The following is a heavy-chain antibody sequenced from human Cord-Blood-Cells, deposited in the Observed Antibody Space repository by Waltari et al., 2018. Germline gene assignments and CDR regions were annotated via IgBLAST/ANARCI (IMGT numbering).Heavy chain of an antibody. CDR3: ARESHSSGYYFDY. J-gene: IGHJ4*02. D-gene: IGHD3-22*01. CDR2: INPNSGGT. Sequence: QVQLVQSGAEVQKPGASVEVSCKASGYSFTGYYMHWGRQAPGQGLEWMGWINPNSGGTNYAQKFQGWVTMTRDTSISTAYMELSRLRSDDTAVYYCARESHSSGYYFDYWGQGTLVTVSS. CDR1: GYSFTGYY. V-gene: IGHV1-2*04.